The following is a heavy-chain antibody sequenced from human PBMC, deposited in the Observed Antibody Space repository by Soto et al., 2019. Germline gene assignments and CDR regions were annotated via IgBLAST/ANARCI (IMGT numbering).Heavy chain of an antibody. CDR1: GFTFSSYA. CDR2: VSAGGDMT. J-gene: IGHJ6*02. V-gene: IGHV3-23*01. D-gene: IGHD3-10*01. Sequence: DVQVLESGGDLVQPGGSLRLSCAASGFTFSSYAMSWVRQAPGKGLEWVSSVSAGGDMTYYSDSVKGRFTISRDNSNNALFLQMNCLRIEDTGLYYCARGDRGGSGSPASYYYSGLDVWGQGTTVTVS. CDR3: ARGDRGGSGSPASYYYSGLDV.